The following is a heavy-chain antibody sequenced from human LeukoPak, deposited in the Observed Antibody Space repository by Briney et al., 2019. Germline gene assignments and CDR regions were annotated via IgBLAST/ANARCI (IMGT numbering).Heavy chain of an antibody. V-gene: IGHV3-20*04. D-gene: IGHD2-15*01. CDR2: INWNGGST. Sequence: PGGSLRLSCATSGFTFDDYGMSWVRQAPGKGLEWVSGINWNGGSTGYADSVKGRFSISRDNAKNALYLQMNSLRAEDTALYYCASGEVAANYFDYWGQGTLVTVSS. J-gene: IGHJ4*02. CDR3: ASGEVAANYFDY. CDR1: GFTFDDYG.